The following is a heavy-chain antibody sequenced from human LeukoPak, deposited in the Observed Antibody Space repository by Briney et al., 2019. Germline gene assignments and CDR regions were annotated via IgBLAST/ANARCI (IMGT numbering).Heavy chain of an antibody. V-gene: IGHV1-8*03. D-gene: IGHD6-13*01. CDR2: MNPNSGNT. CDR1: GYTFTTHD. CDR3: ARGYGYSNSWYGAYYSDY. Sequence: ASVKVSCKASGYTFTTHDITWVRQATGQGFEWMGWMNPNSGNTGYAQKFQGRVTITRDTSISTAYMELSSLRSEDTAVYYCARGYGYSNSWYGAYYSDYWGQGTLVTVSS. J-gene: IGHJ4*02.